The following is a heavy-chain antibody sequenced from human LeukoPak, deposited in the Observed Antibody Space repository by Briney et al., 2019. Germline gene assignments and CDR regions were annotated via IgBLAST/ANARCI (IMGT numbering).Heavy chain of an antibody. J-gene: IGHJ6*02. CDR3: AKAVAAGGYHFYGMDV. Sequence: GGSLRLSCAASGFTFSSYAMSWARQAPGKGLEWVSAISGSGSSTYSADSVKGRFTISRDNSKNTLYLQMNSLRGEDTAVYYCAKAVAAGGYHFYGMDVWGHGTTVTVSS. D-gene: IGHD6-13*01. V-gene: IGHV3-23*01. CDR1: GFTFSSYA. CDR2: ISGSGSST.